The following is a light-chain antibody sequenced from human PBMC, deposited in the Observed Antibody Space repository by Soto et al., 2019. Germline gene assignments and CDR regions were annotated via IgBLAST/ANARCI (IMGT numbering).Light chain of an antibody. CDR3: AAWDDSLSGRV. CDR1: SSNLGRHY. CDR2: RNN. Sequence: QSVLTQPPSASGTPVQRVTISFSGSSSNLGRHYVYWYQQLPGTAPKLLIYRNNQRPSGVPDRFSGSKSGTSASLAISGLRSEDEDDYYCAAWDDSLSGRVFGGGTKLTVL. V-gene: IGLV1-47*01. J-gene: IGLJ3*02.